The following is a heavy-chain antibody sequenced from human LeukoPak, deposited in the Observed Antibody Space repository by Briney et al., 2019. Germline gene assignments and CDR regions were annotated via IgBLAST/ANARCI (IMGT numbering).Heavy chain of an antibody. CDR2: IKQDGSEK. V-gene: IGHV3-7*01. J-gene: IGHJ3*02. CDR3: ASEDPGEI. Sequence: QSGGSLRLSCAASGFTFRSYWMSWVRQAPGKGLEWVANIKQDGSEKYYVDSVKGRFTISRDNAKNSLYLQMNSLRAEDTAVYYCASEDPGEIWGQGTMVTVSS. D-gene: IGHD3-10*01. CDR1: GFTFRSYW.